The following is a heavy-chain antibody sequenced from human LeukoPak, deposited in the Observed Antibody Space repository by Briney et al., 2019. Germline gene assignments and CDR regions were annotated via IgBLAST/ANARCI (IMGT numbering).Heavy chain of an antibody. CDR2: IDKHGSGK. V-gene: IGHV3-7*01. CDR1: GFTFSISW. J-gene: IGHJ4*02. D-gene: IGHD1-26*01. Sequence: GGSLRPSCVASGFTFSISWVTWVRQAPGKGLEWVANIDKHGSGKYYVDSVKGRFATSRDYASNSVFLQMNSLRAEDTSVYYCARDAGWGYYDLWGQGTPVTVSS. CDR3: ARDAGWGYYDL.